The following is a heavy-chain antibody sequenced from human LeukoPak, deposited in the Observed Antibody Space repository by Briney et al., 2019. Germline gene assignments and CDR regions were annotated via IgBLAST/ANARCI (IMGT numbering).Heavy chain of an antibody. J-gene: IGHJ4*02. Sequence: SVKVSCKASGGTFSSYAISWVRQAPGQGLEWMGRIIPIFGTANYAQKFQGRVTITTDESTSTAYMELSSLRSEDTAVYYCARGGYYDSSGYPDYWGQGTLVTVSS. CDR1: GGTFSSYA. V-gene: IGHV1-69*05. CDR3: ARGGYYDSSGYPDY. D-gene: IGHD3-22*01. CDR2: IIPIFGTA.